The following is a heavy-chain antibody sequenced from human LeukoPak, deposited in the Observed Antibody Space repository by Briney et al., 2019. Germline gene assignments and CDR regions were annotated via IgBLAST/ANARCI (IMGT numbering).Heavy chain of an antibody. Sequence: GGSLRLSCAASGFTVSSNYMSWVRQAPGKGLEWVSVIYSGGSTYYADSVKGRFTISRDNSKNTLYLQMNSLRAEDTAVYYCARDNSGSYFDVFDIWGQGTMVTVSS. D-gene: IGHD1-26*01. CDR1: GFTVSSNY. CDR3: ARDNSGSYFDVFDI. CDR2: IYSGGST. V-gene: IGHV3-66*01. J-gene: IGHJ3*02.